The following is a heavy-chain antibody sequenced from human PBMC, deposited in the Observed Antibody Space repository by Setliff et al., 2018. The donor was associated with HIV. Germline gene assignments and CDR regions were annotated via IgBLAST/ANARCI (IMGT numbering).Heavy chain of an antibody. CDR3: ARGGKGDSSGSSAFDI. J-gene: IGHJ3*02. Sequence: PGGSLRLSCAASGFLVSDNYMTWVRQAPGKGLEGVSVIYTDGRTFYADSVKGRFTISRDDSKNTLYLQMNSLRAEDTAVYYCARGGKGDSSGSSAFDIWGQGKMVTVSS. D-gene: IGHD3-22*01. CDR1: GFLVSDNY. CDR2: IYTDGRT. V-gene: IGHV3-53*01.